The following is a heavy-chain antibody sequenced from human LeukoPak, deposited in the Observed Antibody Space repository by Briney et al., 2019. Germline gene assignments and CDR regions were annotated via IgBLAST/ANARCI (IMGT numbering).Heavy chain of an antibody. Sequence: PGGSLRLSCAASGFTFSSYAMSWVRQAPGKGLEWVSAIGGSGGSTYYADSVKGRFTISRDNSKNTLYLQMNSLRAEDTAVYYCAKAAYPEWFGELVCYFDYWGQGTLVTVSS. D-gene: IGHD3-10*01. CDR2: IGGSGGST. CDR3: AKAAYPEWFGELVCYFDY. J-gene: IGHJ4*02. V-gene: IGHV3-23*01. CDR1: GFTFSSYA.